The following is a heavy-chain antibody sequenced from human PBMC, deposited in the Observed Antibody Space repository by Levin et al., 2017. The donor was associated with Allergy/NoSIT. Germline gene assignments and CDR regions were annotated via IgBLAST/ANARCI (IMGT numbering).Heavy chain of an antibody. V-gene: IGHV4-39*01. D-gene: IGHD1-1*01. CDR3: ARSPAEYNSNGWYAFDI. J-gene: IGHJ3*02. CDR2: IYYSGNT. Sequence: SETLSLTCTVSGGSISGSSYYWGWIRQPPGKGLEWIGNIYYSGNTYYNPSLKSRVTISVDTSKNQFSLKLSSVTAADTAVYYCARSPAEYNSNGWYAFDIWGQGTMVTVSS. CDR1: GGSISGSSYY.